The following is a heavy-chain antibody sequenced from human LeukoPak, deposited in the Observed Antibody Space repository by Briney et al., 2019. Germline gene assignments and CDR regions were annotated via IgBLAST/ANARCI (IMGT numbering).Heavy chain of an antibody. CDR2: IGYNSGSI. J-gene: IGHJ4*02. CDR3: AKELSVTGMSPPDY. V-gene: IGHV3-9*01. CDR1: GFTFGNYA. D-gene: IGHD1-20*01. Sequence: PGRSLRLSRAASGFTFGNYAMHWVRQAPGKGLEWVSGIGYNSGSIGYADSVRGRFTISRDNARNSLYLQMNSLRAEDTALYYCAKELSVTGMSPPDYWGQGTLLTVSS.